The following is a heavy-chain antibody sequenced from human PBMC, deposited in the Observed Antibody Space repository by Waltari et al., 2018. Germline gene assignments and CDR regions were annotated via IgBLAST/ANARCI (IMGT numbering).Heavy chain of an antibody. CDR2: IYYSGST. Sequence: QVQLQESGPGLVKPSETLYLTCTVSGGSISSYYWSWIRQPPGKGLEWIGYIYYSGSTNYNPSLKSRVTISVDTSKNQFSLKLSSVTAADTAVYYCARWDYYGSGSFNWFDPWGQGTLVTVSS. CDR1: GGSISSYY. D-gene: IGHD3-10*01. J-gene: IGHJ5*02. V-gene: IGHV4-59*01. CDR3: ARWDYYGSGSFNWFDP.